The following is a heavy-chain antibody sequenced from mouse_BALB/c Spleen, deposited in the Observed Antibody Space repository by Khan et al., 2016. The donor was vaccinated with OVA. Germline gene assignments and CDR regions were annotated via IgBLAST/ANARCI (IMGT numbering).Heavy chain of an antibody. V-gene: IGHV5-9-3*01. CDR2: IRSDGDYT. J-gene: IGHJ3*01. D-gene: IGHD2-1*01. CDR3: ARSPYGNFAY. Sequence: EVELVESGGGLVKPGGSLKLSCAASGFTFSTYAMSWVRQTPEKRLEWVATIRSDGDYTYFPDNVTGRFTISRDNAKNTLCLHMTSLRSEDTAMYYCARSPYGNFAYWGQGTLVTVSA. CDR1: GFTFSTYA.